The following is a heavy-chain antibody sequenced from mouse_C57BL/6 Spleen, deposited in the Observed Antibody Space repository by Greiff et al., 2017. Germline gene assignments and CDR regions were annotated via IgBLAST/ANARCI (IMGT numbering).Heavy chain of an antibody. D-gene: IGHD2-3*01. CDR2: IHPNSGST. V-gene: IGHV1-64*01. CDR3: ARSEYDGYYYYAMDY. J-gene: IGHJ4*01. Sequence: QVQLKQPGAELVKPGASVKLSCKASGYTFTSYWMHWVKQRPGQGLEWIGMIHPNSGSTNYNEKFKSKATLTVDKSSSTAYMQLSSLTSEDSAVYCCARSEYDGYYYYAMDYWGQGTSVTVSS. CDR1: GYTFTSYW.